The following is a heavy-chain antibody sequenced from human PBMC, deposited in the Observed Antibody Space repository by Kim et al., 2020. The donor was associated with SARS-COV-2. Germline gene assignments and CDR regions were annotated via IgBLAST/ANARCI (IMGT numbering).Heavy chain of an antibody. CDR2: ISSSSSYT. CDR3: AADHTVTNPPYYYYYGMDV. CDR1: GFTFSSYS. J-gene: IGHJ6*02. Sequence: GGSLRLSCAASGFTFSSYSMNWVRQAPGKGLEWVSSISSSSSYTYYADSVKGRFTISRDNAKNSLYLQMNSLRAEDTAVYYCAADHTVTNPPYYYYYGMDVWGQGTTVTVSS. V-gene: IGHV3-21*01. D-gene: IGHD4-17*01.